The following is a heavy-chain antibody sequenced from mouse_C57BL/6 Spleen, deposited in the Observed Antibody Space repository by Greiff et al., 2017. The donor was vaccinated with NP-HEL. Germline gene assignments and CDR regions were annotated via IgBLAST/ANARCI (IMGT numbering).Heavy chain of an antibody. D-gene: IGHD2-12*01. CDR3: AREGDSYYFDY. CDR2: IYPGDGDT. J-gene: IGHJ2*01. CDR1: GYAFSSYW. Sequence: QVQLQQSGAELVKPGASVKISCKASGYAFSSYWMNWVKQRPGKGLEWIGQIYPGDGDTNYNGKVKGKATLTADKSSSKAYMQLSSLTSEDSAVYFCAREGDSYYFDYWGQGTTLTVSS. V-gene: IGHV1-80*01.